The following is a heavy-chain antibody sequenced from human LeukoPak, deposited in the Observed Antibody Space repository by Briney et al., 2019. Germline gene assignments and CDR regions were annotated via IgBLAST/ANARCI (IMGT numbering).Heavy chain of an antibody. V-gene: IGHV3-49*04. Sequence: GGSLRLSCTASGFTFGDYAMSWGRQAPGKGLEWVGFIRSKAYGGTTEYAASVKGRFTISRDDSKSIAYLQMNSLKTEDTAVYYCTRVGRTVTHDAFDIWGQGTMVTVSS. CDR2: IRSKAYGGTT. CDR1: GFTFGDYA. D-gene: IGHD4-17*01. CDR3: TRVGRTVTHDAFDI. J-gene: IGHJ3*02.